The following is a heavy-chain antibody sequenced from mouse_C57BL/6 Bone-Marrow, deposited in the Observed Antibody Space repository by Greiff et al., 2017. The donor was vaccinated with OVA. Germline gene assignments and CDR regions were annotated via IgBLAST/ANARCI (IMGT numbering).Heavy chain of an antibody. CDR1: GYTFTDYE. CDR3: TRYYDYVWYFDV. Sequence: QVQLKESGAELVRPGASVTLSCKASGYTFTDYEMHWVKQTPVHGLEWIGAIDPETGGTAYNQKFKGKAILTADKSSSTAYMELRSLTSEDSAVYYCTRYYDYVWYFDVWGTGTTVTVSS. CDR2: IDPETGGT. D-gene: IGHD2-4*01. J-gene: IGHJ1*03. V-gene: IGHV1-15*01.